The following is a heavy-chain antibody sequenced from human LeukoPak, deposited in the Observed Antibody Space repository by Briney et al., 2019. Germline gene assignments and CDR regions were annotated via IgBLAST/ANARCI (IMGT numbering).Heavy chain of an antibody. D-gene: IGHD2-2*02. CDR1: GGSISSGSYY. CDR2: IYTSGST. CDR3: ARDYCSSTSCYTRRWYYYYYMDV. V-gene: IGHV4-61*02. J-gene: IGHJ6*03. Sequence: PSETLSLTCTVSGGSISSGSYYWSWIRQPAGEGLEWIGRIYTSGSTNYNPSLKSRVNIRVDRTKNRCYRKLSSVTAADTAVYYCARDYCSSTSCYTRRWYYYYYMDVWGKGTTVTVSS.